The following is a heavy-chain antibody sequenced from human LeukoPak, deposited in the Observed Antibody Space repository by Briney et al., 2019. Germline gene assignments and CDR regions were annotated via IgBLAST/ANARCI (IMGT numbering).Heavy chain of an antibody. CDR3: ARGFTDTYYDSSGYYYPKNWFDP. J-gene: IGHJ5*02. D-gene: IGHD3-22*01. Sequence: ASVKVSCKASGYTFTSYDINWVRQAPGQGLEWMGWMNPNSGNTGYAQKFQGRVTMTRNTSISTAYMELSSLRSEDTAVYYCARGFTDTYYDSSGYYYPKNWFDPWGQGTLVTVSS. CDR1: GYTFTSYD. V-gene: IGHV1-8*01. CDR2: MNPNSGNT.